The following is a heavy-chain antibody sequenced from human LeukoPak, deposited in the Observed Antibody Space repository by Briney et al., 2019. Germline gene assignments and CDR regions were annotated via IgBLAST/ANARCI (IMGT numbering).Heavy chain of an antibody. CDR3: ASLKTQGGVGYYYYYYMDV. J-gene: IGHJ6*03. CDR1: GGSISSGSYY. Sequence: SETLSLTCTVSGGSISSGSYYWSWIRQPAGKGLEWIGRIYTSGSTNYNPSLKSRVTISVDTSKNQFSLKLSSVTAADTAVYYCASLKTQGGVGYYYYYYMDVWGKGTTVTVSS. V-gene: IGHV4-61*02. D-gene: IGHD3-16*01. CDR2: IYTSGST.